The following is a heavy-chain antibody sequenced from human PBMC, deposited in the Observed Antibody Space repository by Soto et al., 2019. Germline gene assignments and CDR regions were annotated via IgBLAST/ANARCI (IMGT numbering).Heavy chain of an antibody. J-gene: IGHJ4*02. Sequence: QVQLQESGPGLVRPSQTLSLTCTVSGASVNCDVYYWTWIRQHPEKGLEWIGYIYDSGSTYYNPSLESRVSISLDTPNNQFSLNLKSVTAADTAIYYCARAPHYEILAAIDYWGQGTLVTVSS. D-gene: IGHD3-9*01. CDR3: ARAPHYEILAAIDY. V-gene: IGHV4-31*03. CDR1: GASVNCDVYY. CDR2: IYDSGST.